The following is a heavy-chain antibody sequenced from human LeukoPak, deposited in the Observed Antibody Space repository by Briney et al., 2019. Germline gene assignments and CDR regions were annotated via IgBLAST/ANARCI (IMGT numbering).Heavy chain of an antibody. J-gene: IGHJ4*02. D-gene: IGHD1-1*01. CDR1: GYTLTELS. CDR3: ATEPWGNDPFFGY. Sequence: ASVKVSCKVSGYTLTELSMHWVRQAPGKGLEWMGGFDPEDGETIYAQKFQGRVTMTGDTSTDTAYMELSSLRSEDTAVYYCATEPWGNDPFFGYWGQGTLVTVSS. CDR2: FDPEDGET. V-gene: IGHV1-24*01.